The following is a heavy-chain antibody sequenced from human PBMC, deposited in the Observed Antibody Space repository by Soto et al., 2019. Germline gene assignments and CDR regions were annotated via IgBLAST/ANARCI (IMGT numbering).Heavy chain of an antibody. CDR3: ARGDFRSGYFPTGGFDY. J-gene: IGHJ4*02. Sequence: EVQLVESGGGLVQPGGSLRLSCAASGFTFSSYDMHWVRQATGKGLEWVSAIGTAGDTYYPGSVKGRFTISRENAKNSLYLQMNSLSAGDTAVYYCARGDFRSGYFPTGGFDYWGQGTLVTVSS. CDR1: GFTFSSYD. V-gene: IGHV3-13*01. D-gene: IGHD3-3*01. CDR2: IGTAGDT.